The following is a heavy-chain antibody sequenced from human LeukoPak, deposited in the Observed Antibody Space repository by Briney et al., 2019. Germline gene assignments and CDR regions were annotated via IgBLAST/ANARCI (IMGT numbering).Heavy chain of an antibody. V-gene: IGHV3-48*04. Sequence: GGSLRLSCAASVFTFSSYTMNWVRQSPGKGLEWVASIRSSGSTIYYADSVKGRFTISRDNAKNSLYLQMNSLRAEDTAVYYCATPVGIPGDYGWFDPWGQGTLVTVSS. D-gene: IGHD4-17*01. CDR1: VFTFSSYT. CDR2: IRSSGSTI. CDR3: ATPVGIPGDYGWFDP. J-gene: IGHJ5*02.